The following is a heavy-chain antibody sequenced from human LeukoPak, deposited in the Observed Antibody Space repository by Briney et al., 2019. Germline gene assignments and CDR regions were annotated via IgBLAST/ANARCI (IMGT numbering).Heavy chain of an antibody. D-gene: IGHD6-19*01. CDR3: AFRIAVAGTEFDY. Sequence: SETLSLTCAVYGGSFSGYYWSWIRQPPGKGLEWIGEINHSGSTNYNPSLKSRVTISVDTSKNQFSLKLSSVTAADTAVYYCAFRIAVAGTEFDYWGQGTLATVSS. CDR2: INHSGST. J-gene: IGHJ4*02. CDR1: GGSFSGYY. V-gene: IGHV4-34*01.